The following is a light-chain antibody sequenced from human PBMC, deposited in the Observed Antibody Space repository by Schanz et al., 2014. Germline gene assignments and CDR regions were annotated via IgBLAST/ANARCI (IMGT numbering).Light chain of an antibody. CDR3: SSYTSSSPL. CDR1: SSDVGGYNY. V-gene: IGLV2-11*01. CDR2: DVS. J-gene: IGLJ2*01. Sequence: QSALTQPRSVSGSPGQSVTISCTGSSSDVGGYNYVSWYQQQPGKAPKLMIFDVSQRPSGVPDRFSGSKSGTSASLAITGLQAEDEADYYCSSYTSSSPLFGGGTKLTVL.